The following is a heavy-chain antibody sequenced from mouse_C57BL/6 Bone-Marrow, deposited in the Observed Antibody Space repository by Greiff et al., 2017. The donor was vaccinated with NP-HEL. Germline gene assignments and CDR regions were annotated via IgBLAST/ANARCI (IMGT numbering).Heavy chain of an antibody. CDR3: ARGLLWLRRRDYYAMDY. D-gene: IGHD2-2*01. J-gene: IGHJ4*01. Sequence: VQLQQPGAELVKPGASVKLSCKASGYTFTSYWMHWVQQRPGQGLEWIGMIHPYSGSTNYNEKFKSQATLTVDKSSSTAYMQLSSLTSEDSAVYYCARGLLWLRRRDYYAMDYWGQGTSVTVSS. V-gene: IGHV1-64*01. CDR1: GYTFTSYW. CDR2: IHPYSGST.